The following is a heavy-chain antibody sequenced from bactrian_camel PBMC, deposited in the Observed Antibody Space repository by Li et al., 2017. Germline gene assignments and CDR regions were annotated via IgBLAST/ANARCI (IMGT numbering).Heavy chain of an antibody. CDR1: GFTFSHYG. CDR2: IWSGGDKT. Sequence: DVQLVESGGGLVQPGGSLRLSCAASGFTFSHYGMSWVRQAPGKGLEWVSGIWSGGDKTYYADSVKGRFTISQDNAKNTMYLQMNSLKPEDTAMYYCAADRARTYCSGGYVVLETFAEYWGQGTQVTVS. CDR3: AADRARTYCSGGYVVLETFAEY. V-gene: IGHV3S40*01. J-gene: IGHJ4*01. D-gene: IGHD2*01.